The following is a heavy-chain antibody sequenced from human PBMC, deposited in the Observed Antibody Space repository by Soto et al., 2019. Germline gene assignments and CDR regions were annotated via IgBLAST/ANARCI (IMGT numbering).Heavy chain of an antibody. CDR3: AKAQYYDILTGSTPFDY. Sequence: GESLRLSCAASGFTFSSYAMSWVRQAPGKGLEWVSAISGSGGSTYYADSVKGRFTISRDNSKNTLYLQMNSLRAEDTAVYYCAKAQYYDILTGSTPFDYWGQGTLVTVSS. J-gene: IGHJ4*02. D-gene: IGHD3-9*01. V-gene: IGHV3-23*01. CDR2: ISGSGGST. CDR1: GFTFSSYA.